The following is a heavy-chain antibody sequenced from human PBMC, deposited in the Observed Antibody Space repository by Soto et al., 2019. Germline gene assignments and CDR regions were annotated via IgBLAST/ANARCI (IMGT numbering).Heavy chain of an antibody. J-gene: IGHJ4*02. CDR1: GVSISSYF. V-gene: IGHV4-59*01. D-gene: IGHD3-16*02. CDR3: ARIGGYHGPLDY. CDR2: TYHRGRT. Sequence: PSETLSLTCSVSGVSISSYFWSWIRQPPGRGLEWIGYTYHRGRTNYSPSLRSRVAISLDTSENQFSLKVSSVTAADTAVYYCARIGGYHGPLDYWGQGTPVTVSS.